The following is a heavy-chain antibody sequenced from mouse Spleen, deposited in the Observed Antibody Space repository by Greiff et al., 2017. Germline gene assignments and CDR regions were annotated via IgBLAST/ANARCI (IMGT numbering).Heavy chain of an antibody. J-gene: IGHJ1*01. D-gene: IGHD4-1*01. CDR2: INPNYGTT. CDR1: GYSFTDYN. V-gene: IGHV1-39*01. Sequence: VHVKQSGPELVKPGASVKISCKASGYSFTDYNMNWVKQSNGKSLEWIGVINPNYGTTSYNQKFKGKATLTVDQSSSTAYMQLNSLTSEDSAVYYCARTPNWDKDWYFDVWGAGTTVTVSS. CDR3: ARTPNWDKDWYFDV.